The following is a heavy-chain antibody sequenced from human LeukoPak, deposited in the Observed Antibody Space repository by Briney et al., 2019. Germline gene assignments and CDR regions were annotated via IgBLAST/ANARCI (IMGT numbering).Heavy chain of an antibody. Sequence: SETLSLTSAVYGGSFSGNYWTWIRQPPGKELEWIGEINHSGSTSYNPSLKSRLTISVDTSKNQFSLKLSTVTAADTAVYYCARGARMPDSVKRNFDSWGQGTLVTVSS. CDR2: INHSGST. CDR1: GGSFSGNY. D-gene: IGHD1-1*01. J-gene: IGHJ4*02. CDR3: ARGARMPDSVKRNFDS. V-gene: IGHV4-34*01.